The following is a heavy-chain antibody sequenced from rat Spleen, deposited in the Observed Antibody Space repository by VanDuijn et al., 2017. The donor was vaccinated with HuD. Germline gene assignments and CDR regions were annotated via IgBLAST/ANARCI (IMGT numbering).Heavy chain of an antibody. CDR3: TRGYVMDA. Sequence: EVQLVETGGGLVQPGRSLKLSCVASGFTFNNYWMTWIRQAPGKGLEWVASISSGGDRIYYLDSVKGRFIISRDNAKNTHYLQMDSLRSEDTATYYCTRGYVMDAWGQGASVTVSS. V-gene: IGHV5-31*01. J-gene: IGHJ4*01. CDR1: GFTFNNYW. CDR2: ISSGGDRI.